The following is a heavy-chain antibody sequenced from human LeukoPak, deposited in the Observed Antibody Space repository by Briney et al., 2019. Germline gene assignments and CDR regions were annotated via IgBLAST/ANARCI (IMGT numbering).Heavy chain of an antibody. CDR2: AYYSGTT. CDR3: ARHSSSAWYYYFDY. D-gene: IGHD6-19*01. J-gene: IGHJ4*02. Sequence: SETLSLTCTVSGGSISNSNYYWGWIRQPPGKGLEWIGGAYYSGTTYYCPSLKSRVTISVDTSRNHFSLNLNSVTAADTAVYYCARHSSSAWYYYFDYWGQGSFVTVSS. CDR1: GGSISNSNYY. V-gene: IGHV4-39*01.